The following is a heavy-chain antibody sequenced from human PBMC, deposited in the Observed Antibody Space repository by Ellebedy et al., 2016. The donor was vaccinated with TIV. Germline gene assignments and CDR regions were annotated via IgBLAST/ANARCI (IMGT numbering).Heavy chain of an antibody. CDR3: TPLLTIQFSYGMDV. V-gene: IGHV3-15*07. J-gene: IGHJ6*02. Sequence: GGSLRLSXAASGFTFSNAWMNWVRQAPGKGLEWVGRIKSKTDGGTTDYAAPVKGRFTISRDDSKNTLYLQMNSLKTEDTAVYYCTPLLTIQFSYGMDVWGQGTTVTVSS. D-gene: IGHD4-11*01. CDR1: GFTFSNAW. CDR2: IKSKTDGGTT.